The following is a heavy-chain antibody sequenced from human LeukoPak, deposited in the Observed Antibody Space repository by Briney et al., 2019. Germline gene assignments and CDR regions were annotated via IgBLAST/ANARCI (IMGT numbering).Heavy chain of an antibody. V-gene: IGHV1-18*01. Sequence: ASVNVSCKPSVYTFTSYGISWVRQAPGQGLEWMGWISAYNGNTNYAQKLQGRVTMTTDTSTSTAYMELRSLRSDDTAVYYCARETQSYDYVWGSYRYPDYWGQGTLVTVSS. CDR3: ARETQSYDYVWGSYRYPDY. CDR1: VYTFTSYG. J-gene: IGHJ4*02. CDR2: ISAYNGNT. D-gene: IGHD3-16*02.